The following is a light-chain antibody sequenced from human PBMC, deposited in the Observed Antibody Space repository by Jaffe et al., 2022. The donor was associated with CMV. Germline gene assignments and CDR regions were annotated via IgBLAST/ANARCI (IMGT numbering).Light chain of an antibody. J-gene: IGKJ2*01. CDR2: AAS. CDR3: QQSCSAPLYT. V-gene: IGKV1-39*01. Sequence: DIQMTQSPSSLSASVGGRVTITCRASQTICNYLNLYQQKSGKVPRLLIYAASSLQSGVSSRFSGSESGTDFTLTISSLQPEDFATHFCQQSCSAPLYTFGQGTNLEIK. CDR1: QTICNY.